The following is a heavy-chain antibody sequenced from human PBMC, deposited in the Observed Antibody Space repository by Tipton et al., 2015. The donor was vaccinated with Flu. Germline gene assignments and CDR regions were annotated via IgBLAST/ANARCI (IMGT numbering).Heavy chain of an antibody. V-gene: IGHV3-48*03. CDR2: ISSSGSTI. CDR1: GFTFSSYE. D-gene: IGHD2-8*01. J-gene: IGHJ4*02. CDR3: ARESKYCTNGVCYWVFDY. Sequence: SLRLSCAASGFTFSSYEMDWVRQAPGKGLEWVSYISSSGSTIYYADSVKGRFTISRDNAKNSLYLQMNSLRAEDTAAYYCARESKYCTNGVCYWVFDYWGQGTLVTVSS.